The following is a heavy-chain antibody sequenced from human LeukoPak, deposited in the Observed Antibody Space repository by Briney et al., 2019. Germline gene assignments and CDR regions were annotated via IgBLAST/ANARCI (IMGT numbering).Heavy chain of an antibody. Sequence: GGSLRLSCAASGFTVSSNYMSWVRQAPGKGLEGVSVIYSYGSTYYADSVKGRFTISRDNSKDTLYLQMNSLRVEDTAVYYCARLGGKQLVRYYQYYMDVWGKGTTVTVSS. CDR1: GFTVSSNY. CDR3: ARLGGKQLVRYYQYYMDV. V-gene: IGHV3-66*02. CDR2: IYSYGST. J-gene: IGHJ6*03. D-gene: IGHD6-6*01.